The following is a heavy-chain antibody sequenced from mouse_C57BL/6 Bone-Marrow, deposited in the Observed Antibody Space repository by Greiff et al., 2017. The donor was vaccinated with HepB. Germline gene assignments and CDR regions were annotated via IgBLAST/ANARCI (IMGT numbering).Heavy chain of an antibody. CDR2: IYPGDGDT. V-gene: IGHV1-82*01. CDR1: GYAFSSSW. J-gene: IGHJ3*01. D-gene: IGHD2-3*01. CDR3: ASDDGYHGGFAY. Sequence: QVQLKESGPELVKPGASVKISCKASGYAFSSSWMNWVKQRPGKGLEWIGRIYPGDGDTNYNGKFKGKATLTADKSSSTAYMQLSSLTSEDSAVYFCASDDGYHGGFAYWGQGTLVTVSA.